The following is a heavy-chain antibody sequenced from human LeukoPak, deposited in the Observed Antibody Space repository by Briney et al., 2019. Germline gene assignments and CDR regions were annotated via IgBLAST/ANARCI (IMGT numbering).Heavy chain of an antibody. J-gene: IGHJ4*02. V-gene: IGHV3-74*01. Sequence: QAGGSLRLSCAASGFNFNSYWMHWVRQAPGKGLVWVSCINGDGSNTRYADSVKGRFTISRDNAKNTLYLQVNSLRVEDTAVYYCARTPRLDYWGQGTLVTVSS. CDR2: INGDGSNT. CDR1: GFNFNSYW. CDR3: ARTPRLDY.